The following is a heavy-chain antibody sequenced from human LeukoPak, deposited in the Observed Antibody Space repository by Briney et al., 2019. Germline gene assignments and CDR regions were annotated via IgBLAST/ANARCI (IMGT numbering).Heavy chain of an antibody. CDR2: MNPNSGNT. D-gene: IGHD3-10*01. V-gene: IGHV1-8*03. CDR1: GYTFTSYD. J-gene: IGHJ5*02. CDR3: ARGYYGSGSHNWFDP. Sequence: ASVKVSCKASGYTFTSYDINWVRQATGQGREWMGWMNPNSGNTGYAQKFQGRVTITRNTSISTAYMVLSSLRSEDTAVYYCARGYYGSGSHNWFDPWGQGTLVTVSS.